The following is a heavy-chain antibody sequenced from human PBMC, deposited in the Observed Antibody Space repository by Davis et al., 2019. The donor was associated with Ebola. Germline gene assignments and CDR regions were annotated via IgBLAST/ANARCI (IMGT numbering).Heavy chain of an antibody. J-gene: IGHJ6*02. V-gene: IGHV1-24*01. CDR2: FDPEDGET. CDR3: ARDPIVVVTYYYYGMDV. D-gene: IGHD3-22*01. Sequence: ASVKVSCKVSGYTLTELSMHWVRQAPGKGLEWMGGFDPEDGETIYAQKFQGRVTITADKSTSTAYMELSSLRSEDTAVYYCARDPIVVVTYYYYGMDVWGQGTTVTVSS. CDR1: GYTLTELS.